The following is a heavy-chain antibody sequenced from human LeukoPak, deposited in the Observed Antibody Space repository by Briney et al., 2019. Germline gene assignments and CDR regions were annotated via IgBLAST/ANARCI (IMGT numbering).Heavy chain of an antibody. J-gene: IGHJ3*02. CDR2: ISGSGGST. V-gene: IGHV3-23*01. CDR3: AKDRTPTIPHADAFDI. Sequence: GGSLRLSCAASGFTFSSYAMSWVRQAPGKGLEWVSAISGSGGSTYYADSVKGRFTISRDNSKNTLYLQMYSLRAEDTAVYYCAKDRTPTIPHADAFDIWGQGKMVTVSS. CDR1: GFTFSSYA. D-gene: IGHD3-9*01.